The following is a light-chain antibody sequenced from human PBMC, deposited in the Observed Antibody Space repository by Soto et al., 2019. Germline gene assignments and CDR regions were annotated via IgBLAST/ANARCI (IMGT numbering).Light chain of an antibody. CDR3: QQSYSSFGVT. CDR1: QDISNY. J-gene: IGKJ3*01. CDR2: AAS. V-gene: IGKV1-39*01. Sequence: DIQMTQSPSSLSASVGDRVTITCQASQDISNYLNWYQQKPGKAXTLLIYAASSLQSGVPSRFSGSGSATEFTLPISRLQPQDFVDYYCQQSYSSFGVTFCPGTKVDIK.